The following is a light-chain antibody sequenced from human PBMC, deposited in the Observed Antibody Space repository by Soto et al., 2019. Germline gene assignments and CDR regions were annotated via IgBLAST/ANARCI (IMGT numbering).Light chain of an antibody. CDR1: QSVSSSY. CDR2: GAS. V-gene: IGKV3-20*01. Sequence: EIVLTQSPGTLSLSPGERATLSCRASQSVSSSYLAWYQQKPGQAPRLLIYGASGRATGIPDRFSGSGSETDFTLTLSKLEPEDFAVYYCQQYGTSPLTFGGGTKVEIK. J-gene: IGKJ4*01. CDR3: QQYGTSPLT.